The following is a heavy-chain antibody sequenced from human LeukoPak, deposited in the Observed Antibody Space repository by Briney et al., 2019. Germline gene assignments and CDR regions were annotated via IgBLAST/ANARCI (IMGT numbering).Heavy chain of an antibody. V-gene: IGHV3-30-3*01. Sequence: PGGSLRLSCAASGFTFSSYAMHWVRQAPGKGLEWVAVISYDGSNKYYADSVKGRFTISRDNSKNTLYLQMNSLRAEDTAVYYCARISPTSGYSSSWVYYYYGMDVWGQGTTVTVSS. CDR3: ARISPTSGYSSSWVYYYYGMDV. CDR1: GFTFSSYA. CDR2: ISYDGSNK. D-gene: IGHD6-13*01. J-gene: IGHJ6*02.